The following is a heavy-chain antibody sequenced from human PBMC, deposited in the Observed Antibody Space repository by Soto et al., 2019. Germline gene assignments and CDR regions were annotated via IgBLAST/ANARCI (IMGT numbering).Heavy chain of an antibody. D-gene: IGHD3-9*01. CDR1: GFPFTTYW. Sequence: GSLRLSCAASGFPFTTYWMHWLRQVPGKGLVWISRVKNDGSGTAYADSVRGRFTISRDNARNTLSLQMDSLRAEDSAVYYCARGGILTGANFDFWGQGTPVTVSS. J-gene: IGHJ4*02. CDR2: VKNDGSGT. V-gene: IGHV3-74*01. CDR3: ARGGILTGANFDF.